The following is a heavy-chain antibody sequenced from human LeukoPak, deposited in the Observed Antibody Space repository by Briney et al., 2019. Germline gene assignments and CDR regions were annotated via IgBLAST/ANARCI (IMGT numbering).Heavy chain of an antibody. D-gene: IGHD1-26*01. J-gene: IGHJ6*03. CDR3: AKQYSGSPWYMDV. Sequence: GGSLRLSCAASGFTFSSYGMHSVRQAPGKGLEWVAFIRYDGSNKCYADSVKGRFTISRDNSKNTLYLQMNSLRAEDTAVYYCAKQYSGSPWYMDVLGKGTTVTVSS. CDR1: GFTFSSYG. V-gene: IGHV3-30*02. CDR2: IRYDGSNK.